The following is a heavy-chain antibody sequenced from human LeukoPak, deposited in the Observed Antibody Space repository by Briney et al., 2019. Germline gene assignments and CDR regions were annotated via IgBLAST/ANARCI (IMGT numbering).Heavy chain of an antibody. D-gene: IGHD6-13*01. Sequence: SVKVSCKASGGTFSSYAISWVRQAPGRGLEWMGGIIPIFGTANYAQKFQGRVTITTDESTSTAYMELSSLRSEDTAVYYCARDTRYSSSWAIDAFDIWGQGTMVTVSS. CDR2: IIPIFGTA. J-gene: IGHJ3*02. V-gene: IGHV1-69*05. CDR3: ARDTRYSSSWAIDAFDI. CDR1: GGTFSSYA.